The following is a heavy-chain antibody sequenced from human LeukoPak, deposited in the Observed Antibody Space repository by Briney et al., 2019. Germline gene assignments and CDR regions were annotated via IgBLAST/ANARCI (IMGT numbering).Heavy chain of an antibody. V-gene: IGHV4-39*01. J-gene: IGHJ4*02. CDR3: PRLSY. CDR2: IYYSGAT. D-gene: IGHD2/OR15-2a*01. Sequence: PSETLSLTCTVSGDSISRSSYYCGWVRQPPGKGLELIGTIYYSGATYYHPSLSSRVTISVHTSKNQYSLKLTSVPAADTSIYFCPRLSYWGQGSLVTVSS. CDR1: GDSISRSSYY.